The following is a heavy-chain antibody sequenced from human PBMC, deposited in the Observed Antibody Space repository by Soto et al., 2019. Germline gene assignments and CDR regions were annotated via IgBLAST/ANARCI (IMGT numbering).Heavy chain of an antibody. Sequence: GSLRLSWGVSGFPFAPSTMSWVRQAPGKGLEWVSTISVSVGSTYSADSVQGRFTVSSDISDNTLFLRMTSLTADDTAIYYCATPYSSSWFYPFDYWGHGSLVTVSS. CDR1: GFPFAPST. J-gene: IGHJ4*01. D-gene: IGHD6-13*01. V-gene: IGHV3-23*01. CDR3: ATPYSSSWFYPFDY. CDR2: ISVSVGST.